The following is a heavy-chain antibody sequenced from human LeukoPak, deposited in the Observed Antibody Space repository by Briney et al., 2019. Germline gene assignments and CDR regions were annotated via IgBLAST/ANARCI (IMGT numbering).Heavy chain of an antibody. V-gene: IGHV3-23*01. Sequence: PGGSLRLSCAASGFTFSSYALSWVRQAPGKGLECASAISGSGGSTYSADSLKGRFTISRDNSKNTLYLQINSLRADDTAVFYCARGGLGSAFDNWGQGTLVTVSS. CDR1: GFTFSSYA. CDR3: ARGGLGSAFDN. CDR2: ISGSGGST. D-gene: IGHD6-19*01. J-gene: IGHJ4*02.